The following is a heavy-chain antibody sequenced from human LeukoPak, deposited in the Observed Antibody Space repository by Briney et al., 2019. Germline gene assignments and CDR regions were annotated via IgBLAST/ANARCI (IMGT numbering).Heavy chain of an antibody. V-gene: IGHV3-23*01. D-gene: IGHD3-10*01. J-gene: IGHJ4*02. CDR3: AKYYSTSGSSGGRVFDY. Sequence: PGGSLRLSCAASGFTFRSYPMTWVRQVPGKGLEWVSTIGSNAGDTHYADSVKGRFTISRDNSKNPLYLQMNSLRAEDTAVYYCAKYYSTSGSSGGRVFDYWGQGTLVTVSS. CDR1: GFTFRSYP. CDR2: IGSNAGDT.